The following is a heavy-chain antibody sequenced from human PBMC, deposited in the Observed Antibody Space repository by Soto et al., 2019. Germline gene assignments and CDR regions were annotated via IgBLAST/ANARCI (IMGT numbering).Heavy chain of an antibody. D-gene: IGHD3-9*01. CDR1: GGTFSSYA. V-gene: IGHV1-69*13. CDR3: ARENYDILTGYYIYYGMDV. Sequence: SVKVSCKASGGTFSSYAISWVRQAPGQGLEWMGGIIPIFGTANYAQKFQGRVTITADESTSTAYMELSSLRSEDTAVYYCARENYDILTGYYIYYGMDVWGQGTTVTVSS. CDR2: IIPIFGTA. J-gene: IGHJ6*02.